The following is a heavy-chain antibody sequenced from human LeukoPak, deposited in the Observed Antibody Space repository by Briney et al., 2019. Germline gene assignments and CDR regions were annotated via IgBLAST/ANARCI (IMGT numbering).Heavy chain of an antibody. CDR3: ARDRRYSSSWAGEAASYNWFDP. V-gene: IGHV1-2*02. J-gene: IGHJ5*02. CDR1: GYTFTGYY. D-gene: IGHD6-13*01. CDR2: INPNSGGT. Sequence: ASVKVSCKASGYTFTGYYMHWVRQAPGQGLEWMGWINPNSGGTNYAQKFQGRVTMTRDTSISTAYMELSRLRSDDTAVYYCARDRRYSSSWAGEAASYNWFDPWGQGTLVTVSS.